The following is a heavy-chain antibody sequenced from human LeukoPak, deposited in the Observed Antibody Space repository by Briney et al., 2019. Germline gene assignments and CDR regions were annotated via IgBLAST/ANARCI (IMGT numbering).Heavy chain of an antibody. Sequence: GGSLRLSCAASGFTVSSNYMAWVRQAPGKGLEWVSVIYDGGFADYADSVKGRFTISRDNSKSTLYLQMNTLRAEDTAVYYCARIMGRLVRTWYFDLWGRGTLVTVSS. CDR1: GFTVSSNY. CDR2: IYDGGFA. CDR3: ARIMGRLVRTWYFDL. J-gene: IGHJ2*01. D-gene: IGHD3-9*01. V-gene: IGHV3-66*01.